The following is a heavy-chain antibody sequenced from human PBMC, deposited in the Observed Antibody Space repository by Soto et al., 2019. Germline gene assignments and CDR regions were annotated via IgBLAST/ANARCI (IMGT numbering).Heavy chain of an antibody. D-gene: IGHD5-12*01. CDR1: GGSFSGYY. V-gene: IGHV4-34*01. CDR2: INHSGST. Sequence: QVQLQQWGAGLLKSSETLSLTCAVYGGSFSGYYWTWISQPPGKGLEWIGEINHSGSTNYNPSLKSRVTISVDTSKNQFSLKLSSVTAADTAVYYCASPGPTIRGGWFDPWGQGTLVTVSS. J-gene: IGHJ5*02. CDR3: ASPGPTIRGGWFDP.